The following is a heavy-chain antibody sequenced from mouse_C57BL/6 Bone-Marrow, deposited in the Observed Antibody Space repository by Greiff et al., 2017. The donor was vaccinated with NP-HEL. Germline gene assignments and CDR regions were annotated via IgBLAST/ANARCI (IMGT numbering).Heavy chain of an antibody. J-gene: IGHJ4*01. Sequence: QVQLQQPGAELVKPGASVKLSCKASGYTFTSYWMHWVKQRPGQGLEWIGMIHPNSGSTNYNEKFTSKATLTVDKSSSTAYMQLSSLTSEDSAVYYCANYYGSVYAMDYWGQGTSVTVSS. D-gene: IGHD1-1*01. CDR1: GYTFTSYW. V-gene: IGHV1-64*01. CDR2: IHPNSGST. CDR3: ANYYGSVYAMDY.